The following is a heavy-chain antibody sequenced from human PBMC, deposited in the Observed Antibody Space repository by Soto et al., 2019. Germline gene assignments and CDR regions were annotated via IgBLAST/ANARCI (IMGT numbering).Heavy chain of an antibody. D-gene: IGHD5-12*01. J-gene: IGHJ4*02. CDR3: AREGPEYSGYASWDY. Sequence: EVQLVESGGGLVQPGGSLRLSCAASGFTVSSNYMSWVRQAPGKGLEWVSVIYSGGSTYYADSVKGRFTISRDNSKNPLYLQMNSLRAEDTAVYYCAREGPEYSGYASWDYWGQGTLVTVSS. CDR2: IYSGGST. CDR1: GFTVSSNY. V-gene: IGHV3-66*01.